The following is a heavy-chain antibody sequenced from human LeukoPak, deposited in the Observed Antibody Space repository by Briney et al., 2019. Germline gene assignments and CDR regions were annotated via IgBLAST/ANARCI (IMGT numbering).Heavy chain of an antibody. CDR3: ARRGYCSSTSCYIFDY. Sequence: TSETLSLTCTVSGGSISSYYWSWIRQPPGKGLEWIAYIYYSGSTNYNPSLKSRVTISVDTSKNQFSLKLSSVAAADTAVYYCARRGYCSSTSCYIFDYWGQGTLVTVSS. D-gene: IGHD2-2*02. CDR2: IYYSGST. V-gene: IGHV4-59*01. J-gene: IGHJ4*02. CDR1: GGSISSYY.